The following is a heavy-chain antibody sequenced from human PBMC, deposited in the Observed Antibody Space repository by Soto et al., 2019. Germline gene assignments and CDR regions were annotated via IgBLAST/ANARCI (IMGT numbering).Heavy chain of an antibody. CDR2: ISFSGDYI. CDR3: ARATYNWNHEY. V-gene: IGHV3-21*01. Sequence: GSLLPPGFVSGFPLDKYGMNWVRQAARKGLEWVSSISFSGDYIYYADSVKVRFTISRDNARNSLYPQMNRLGVDDTALYFCARATYNWNHEYWGQGTPVTV. CDR1: GFPLDKYG. J-gene: IGHJ4*02. D-gene: IGHD1-20*01.